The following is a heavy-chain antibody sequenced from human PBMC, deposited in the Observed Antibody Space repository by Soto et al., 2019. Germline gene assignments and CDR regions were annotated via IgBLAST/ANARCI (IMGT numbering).Heavy chain of an antibody. V-gene: IGHV4-59*01. CDR2: IYHSGST. CDR1: GGSISSYY. D-gene: IGHD3-22*01. Sequence: QVQLQESGPGLVKPSETLSLTCTVSGGSISSYYWSWIRQPPGKGLEWIGNIYHSGSTTYNPSLKSRVTVSLNTSKNQFSLNLSSVTAADTAVYYCAGLSNSSGYAIDYWGQGTLVTVSS. J-gene: IGHJ4*02. CDR3: AGLSNSSGYAIDY.